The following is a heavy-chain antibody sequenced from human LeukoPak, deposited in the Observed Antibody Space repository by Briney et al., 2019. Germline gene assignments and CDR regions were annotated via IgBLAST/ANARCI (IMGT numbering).Heavy chain of an antibody. V-gene: IGHV4-31*03. D-gene: IGHD6-6*01. CDR2: IYYSGST. Sequence: PSETLSLTCTVSGGSISSGGYYWSWIHQHPGKGLEWIGYIYYSGSTYYNPSFKSRVTISVDTSKNQFSLKLSSVTAADTAVYYCARAPMGYSSSSDAFDIWGQGTMVTVSS. J-gene: IGHJ3*02. CDR3: ARAPMGYSSSSDAFDI. CDR1: GGSISSGGYY.